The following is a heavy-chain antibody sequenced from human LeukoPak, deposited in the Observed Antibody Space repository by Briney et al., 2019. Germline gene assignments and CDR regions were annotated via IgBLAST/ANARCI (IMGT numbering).Heavy chain of an antibody. D-gene: IGHD3-3*01. CDR3: AKDGTIDFWSGYALQYYYYYMDV. Sequence: GGSLTLSCAPSGFTFSSYAMSWVRQAPGKGLEWVSAISGSGGSTYYADSVKGRFTISRDNSKNTLYLQMNRLRAEDTAVYYCAKDGTIDFWSGYALQYYYYYMDVWGKGTTVTVSS. J-gene: IGHJ6*03. CDR1: GFTFSSYA. CDR2: ISGSGGST. V-gene: IGHV3-23*01.